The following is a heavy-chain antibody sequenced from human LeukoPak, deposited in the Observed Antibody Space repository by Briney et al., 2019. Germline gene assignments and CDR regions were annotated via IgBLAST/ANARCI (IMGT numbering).Heavy chain of an antibody. CDR3: AKDIGTVDYVWGSYRYFPIAFDY. Sequence: PGRSLRLSCAASGFTFDDYAMHWVRHAPGKGLEWVSGISWNSGSIGYAGSVKGRFTISRDNAKNSLYLQMNSLRAEDTALYYCAKDIGTVDYVWGSYRYFPIAFDYWGQGTLVTVSS. CDR1: GFTFDDYA. J-gene: IGHJ4*02. V-gene: IGHV3-9*01. CDR2: ISWNSGSI. D-gene: IGHD3-16*02.